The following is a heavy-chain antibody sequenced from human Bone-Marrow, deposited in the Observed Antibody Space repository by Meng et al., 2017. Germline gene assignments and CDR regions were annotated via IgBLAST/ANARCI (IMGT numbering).Heavy chain of an antibody. D-gene: IGHD2-15*01. V-gene: IGHV3-7*01. CDR1: GFTFSSFW. CDR2: IKEDGSEE. Sequence: GESLKISCAASGFTFSSFWMSWVRQAPGKGLEWVANIKEDGSEEYYVDSVKGRFTISRDNAKNSLYLQMNSLRAEDTAVYYCLLFVRRASGWDYWCQGTLVTVSS. CDR3: LLFVRRASGWDY. J-gene: IGHJ4*02.